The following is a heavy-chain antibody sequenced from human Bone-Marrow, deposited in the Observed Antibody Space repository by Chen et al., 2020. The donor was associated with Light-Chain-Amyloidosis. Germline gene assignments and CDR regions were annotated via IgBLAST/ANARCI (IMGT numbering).Heavy chain of an antibody. CDR1: GGSISDSNW. J-gene: IGHJ4*02. V-gene: IGHV4-4*02. CDR2: IYPGGST. Sequence: QVQLQESGPGLVKPSGTLSLTCDVSGGSISDSNWWTWVRQPPGKGLEWIGEIYPGGSTNYDPSLESRITMSIDRSKNQFSLRLKSVTAADTAVYYCASEADYWGPGTLVTVSS. CDR3: ASEADY.